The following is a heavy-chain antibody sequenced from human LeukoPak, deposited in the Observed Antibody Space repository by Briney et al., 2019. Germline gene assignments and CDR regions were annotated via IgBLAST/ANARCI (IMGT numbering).Heavy chain of an antibody. CDR1: GFTFSSYA. Sequence: GGSLRLSCAASGFTFSSYAMHWVRQAPGKGLEWVAVISYDGSNKYYADSVKGRFTISRDNSKNTLYLQMSSLRAEDTAVYYCVKGTVQSSEKDPHIVVVVAATLVYFDYWGQGTLVTVSS. V-gene: IGHV3-30*14. CDR3: VKGTVQSSEKDPHIVVVVAATLVYFDY. J-gene: IGHJ4*02. D-gene: IGHD2-15*01. CDR2: ISYDGSNK.